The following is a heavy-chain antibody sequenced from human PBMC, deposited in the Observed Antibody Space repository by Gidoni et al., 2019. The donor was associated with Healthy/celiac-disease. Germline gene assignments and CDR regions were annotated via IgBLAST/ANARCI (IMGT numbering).Heavy chain of an antibody. CDR3: ARVGATLVCWFDP. J-gene: IGHJ5*02. CDR1: GLPVSRNY. Sequence: EVQLVGSGGGLIQPGGSVRLSCAASGLPVSRNYMSWVRQAPGKWLEWVSVIYSGGSTYYADSVKGRFTIARDNSKNTLYLQMNSLRAEDTAVYYCARVGATLVCWFDPWGQGTLVTVSS. CDR2: IYSGGST. V-gene: IGHV3-53*01. D-gene: IGHD1-26*01.